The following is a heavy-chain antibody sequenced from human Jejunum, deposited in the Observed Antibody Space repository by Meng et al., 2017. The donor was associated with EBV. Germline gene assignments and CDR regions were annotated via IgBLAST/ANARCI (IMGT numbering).Heavy chain of an antibody. CDR2: FDPEDGET. V-gene: IGHV1-24*01. CDR1: GYSLTELS. J-gene: IGHJ4*02. Sequence: QGHVGQVGAEVKKPGASGKVSCKVSGYSLTELSMHWVRRAPGKGLEWMGGFDPEDGETIYAQKFQGRVTMTEDTSTDTAYMELSSLRSEDTAVYYCATAHGFTIFGVAYYFDYWGQGTLVTVSS. CDR3: ATAHGFTIFGVAYYFDY. D-gene: IGHD3-3*01.